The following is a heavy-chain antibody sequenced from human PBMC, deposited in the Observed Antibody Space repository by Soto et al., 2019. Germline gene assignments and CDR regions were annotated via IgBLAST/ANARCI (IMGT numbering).Heavy chain of an antibody. V-gene: IGHV3-72*01. J-gene: IGHJ4*02. Sequence: GGSLRLSCAASGFTLSDQYMDWVRQVPGKGLEWVGRSRNKANSYTTEYAASVKGRFTISRDDSENSLYLQADSLQTDDTAVYYCARGSSGTNKYDYWGQGTLVTVSS. CDR1: GFTLSDQY. CDR2: SRNKANSYTT. CDR3: ARGSSGTNKYDY. D-gene: IGHD2-8*01.